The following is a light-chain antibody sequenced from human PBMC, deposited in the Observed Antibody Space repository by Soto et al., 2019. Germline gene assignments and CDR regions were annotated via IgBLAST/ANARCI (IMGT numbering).Light chain of an antibody. V-gene: IGKV1-5*03. J-gene: IGKJ1*01. CDR3: QHYNSYSEA. CDR1: QTISSW. Sequence: DIQMTQSPSTLSGSVGDRVTITCLASQTISSWLAWYQQKPGKAPKLLIYKPSTVKIGVPSRFSGSGSGTEFTLTISSLQPDDFATYYCQHYNSYSEAFGQGTKVELK. CDR2: KPS.